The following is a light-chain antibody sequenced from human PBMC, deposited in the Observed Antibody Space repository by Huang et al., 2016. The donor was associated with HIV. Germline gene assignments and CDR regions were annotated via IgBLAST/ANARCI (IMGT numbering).Light chain of an antibody. CDR3: QQYANSPPN. J-gene: IGKJ4*01. CDR2: GAS. Sequence: DIVLTQSPGSLSLSPGERATLSCRASQSISDNYLAWYQQKPGQSPRLLIDGASGRATGIPDRVSGSGSGTDFTLTISRLEPEDFAVYYCQQYANSPPNFGGGTIVEI. V-gene: IGKV3-20*01. CDR1: QSISDNY.